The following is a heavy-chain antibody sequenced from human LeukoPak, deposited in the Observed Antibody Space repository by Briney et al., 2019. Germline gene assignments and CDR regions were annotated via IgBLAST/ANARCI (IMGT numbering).Heavy chain of an antibody. V-gene: IGHV1-18*01. CDR3: AREGAGYYGSGSYYNEYDY. CDR2: ISAYNGNT. J-gene: IGHJ4*02. CDR1: GYTFTSYG. Sequence: SVKVSCKASGYTFTSYGISWVRQAPGQGLEWMGWISAYNGNTNYAQKLQGRVTMTTDTSTSTAYMELRSLRSDDTAVYYCAREGAGYYGSGSYYNEYDYWGQGTLVTVSS. D-gene: IGHD3-10*01.